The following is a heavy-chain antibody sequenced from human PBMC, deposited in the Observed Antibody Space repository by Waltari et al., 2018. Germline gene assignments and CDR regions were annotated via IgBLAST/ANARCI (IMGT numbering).Heavy chain of an antibody. CDR2: ILPSGGT. Sequence: QVQLQQWGAGLLKPSETLSLTCVIHSGSFRGFHWSWLRQPPGQGLEWVGEILPSGGTNYNPAHNGRVTMSVETFNNQLSLKLVSVEAAETAGYYCARGGDCGGDCVLGYWGQGTLVTVSS. J-gene: IGHJ4*02. D-gene: IGHD2-21*02. CDR1: SGSFRGFH. CDR3: ARGGDCGGDCVLGY. V-gene: IGHV4-34*01.